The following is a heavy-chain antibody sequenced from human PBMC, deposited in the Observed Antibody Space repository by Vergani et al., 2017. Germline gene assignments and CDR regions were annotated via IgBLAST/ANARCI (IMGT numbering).Heavy chain of an antibody. CDR1: GYSISSGYF. CDR3: ARAGEGRDGYNRFDY. J-gene: IGHJ4*02. Sequence: QVQLQESGPRLVKPSETLSLICSVSGYSISSGYFWGWIRQSPGKGLEWLGTIDRTGRTHLSPSLKSRLTISVDTTKNQFSLRLTSATAADTAVYYCARAGEGRDGYNRFDYWGQGTLVTVSS. CDR2: IDRTGRT. V-gene: IGHV4-38-2*02. D-gene: IGHD5-24*01.